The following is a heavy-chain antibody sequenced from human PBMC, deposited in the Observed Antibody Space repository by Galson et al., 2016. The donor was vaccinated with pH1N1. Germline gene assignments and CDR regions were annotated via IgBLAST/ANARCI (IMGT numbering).Heavy chain of an antibody. CDR2: IYHTGST. CDR3: ARHLMGYISGWSI. CDR1: GYSISSGYY. V-gene: IGHV4-38-2*02. Sequence: ETLSLTCTVSGYSISSGYYWGWIRQPPGKGLEWIGSIYHTGSTYFNPSLKSRVTISMDTSKNQFSVKLNSVTAADTAVYYCARHLMGYISGWSIWGQGTLVTVSS. J-gene: IGHJ4*02. D-gene: IGHD6-19*01.